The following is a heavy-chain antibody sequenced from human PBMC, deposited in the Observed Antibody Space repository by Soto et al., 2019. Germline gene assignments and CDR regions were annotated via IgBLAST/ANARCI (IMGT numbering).Heavy chain of an antibody. J-gene: IGHJ3*02. CDR2: IYYSGST. CDR3: ARDCEYYDSSGGGVGFDI. Sequence: SETLSLTCTVSGGSISSSSYYWGWIRQPPGKGLEWIGSIYYSGSTYYNPALKNRVTISVDTSKNQFSLKLSSGTAAATAVYYCARDCEYYDSSGGGVGFDIWGQGTMVTVSS. D-gene: IGHD3-22*01. CDR1: GGSISSSSYY. V-gene: IGHV4-39*07.